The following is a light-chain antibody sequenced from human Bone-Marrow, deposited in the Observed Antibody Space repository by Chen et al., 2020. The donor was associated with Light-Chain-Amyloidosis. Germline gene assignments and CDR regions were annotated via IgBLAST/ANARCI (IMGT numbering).Light chain of an antibody. J-gene: IGLJ3*02. CDR2: VDS. Sequence: SYVLTQPSSLSVAPGQTATIACGGNNIGSTSVHWYQQTPGQAPLLVVYVDSDRPSGIPERLSGSNSGNTATLTISRVEAGDEADYYCQVWDRSSDRPVFGGGTKLTVL. CDR3: QVWDRSSDRPV. V-gene: IGLV3-21*02. CDR1: NIGSTS.